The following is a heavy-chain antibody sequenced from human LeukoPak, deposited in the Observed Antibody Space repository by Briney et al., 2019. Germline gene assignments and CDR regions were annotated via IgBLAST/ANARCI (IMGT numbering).Heavy chain of an antibody. CDR1: GFTFGDYA. Sequence: GGSLRLSCTASGFTFGDYAMSWVRQAPGKGLEWVGFIRSKAYGGTTEYAASVKGRFTISRDDSKSIAHLQMNSLKTEDTAVYFCTRGEVTMVRGVIFNWGQGTLVTVSS. J-gene: IGHJ4*02. V-gene: IGHV3-49*04. CDR3: TRGEVTMVRGVIFN. D-gene: IGHD3-10*01. CDR2: IRSKAYGGTT.